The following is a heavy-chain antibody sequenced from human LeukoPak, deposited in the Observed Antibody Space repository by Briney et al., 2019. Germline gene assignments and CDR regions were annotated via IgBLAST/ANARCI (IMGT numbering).Heavy chain of an antibody. V-gene: IGHV4-4*07. J-gene: IGHJ4*02. Sequence: SETLSLTCTVSGASISSYYWSWIRQPAGKVLEWIGRIYTSGSTNYNPSLKSRVTMSVDTSKNQLSLKVRSVTAADTAVYYCARAAAAAGGQYFDYWGQGSVVSVSA. CDR2: IYTSGST. CDR3: ARAAAAAGGQYFDY. CDR1: GASISSYY. D-gene: IGHD6-13*01.